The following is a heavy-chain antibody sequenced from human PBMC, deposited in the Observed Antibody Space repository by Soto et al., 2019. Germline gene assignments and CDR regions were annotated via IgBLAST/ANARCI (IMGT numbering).Heavy chain of an antibody. CDR1: GGSISSYY. V-gene: IGHV4-59*08. J-gene: IGHJ4*02. Sequence: QVQLQESGPGLVKPSETLSLTCTVSGGSISSYYWSWIRQPPGKGLEWIGYIYYSGSTNYNPSLKSRVTISADTSKNQFSLKLSSVTAADTAVDYCASLDNWNDCAFDYWGQGTLVTVSS. CDR3: ASLDNWNDCAFDY. CDR2: IYYSGST. D-gene: IGHD1-20*01.